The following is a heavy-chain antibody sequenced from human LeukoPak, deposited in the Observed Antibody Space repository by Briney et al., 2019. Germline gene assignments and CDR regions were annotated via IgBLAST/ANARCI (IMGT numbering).Heavy chain of an antibody. CDR3: ARMLRGCSSSPIDY. CDR2: TYYSGST. V-gene: IGHV4-59*12. D-gene: IGHD6-13*01. J-gene: IGHJ4*02. CDR1: GGSISSYY. Sequence: SETQSLTCTVSGGSISSYYWSWIRQPPGKGLEWIGYTYYSGSTNYNPSLKSRVTISVDRSKNQFSLKLSSVTAADTAVYYCARMLRGCSSSPIDYWGQGTLVTVSS.